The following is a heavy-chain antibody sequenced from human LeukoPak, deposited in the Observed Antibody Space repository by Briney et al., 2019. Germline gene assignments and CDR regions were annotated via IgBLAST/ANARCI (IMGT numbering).Heavy chain of an antibody. Sequence: ASVKVSCKASGYTFTGYYMHWVRQAPGQGLEWMGWINPNSGGTNYAQKFQGRVTMTRDTSISTAYMELSRLRSDDTAVYYCVGNGYSYGNYYFDYGGQGTLVTVSS. D-gene: IGHD5-18*01. CDR3: VGNGYSYGNYYFDY. V-gene: IGHV1-2*02. CDR2: INPNSGGT. CDR1: GYTFTGYY. J-gene: IGHJ4*02.